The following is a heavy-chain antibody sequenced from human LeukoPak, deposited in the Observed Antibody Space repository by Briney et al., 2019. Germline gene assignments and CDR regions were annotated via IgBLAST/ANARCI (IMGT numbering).Heavy chain of an antibody. J-gene: IGHJ4*02. CDR3: ARDRYGDPYYFDY. D-gene: IGHD4-17*01. Sequence: PGGSLRLSCAASGFTFSSYSMNWVRQAPGKGLEWVSSISSSSSYIYYADSVKGRFTISRDNAKNSLHLQMNSLRAEDTAVYYCARDRYGDPYYFDYWGQGTLVTVSS. V-gene: IGHV3-21*01. CDR2: ISSSSSYI. CDR1: GFTFSSYS.